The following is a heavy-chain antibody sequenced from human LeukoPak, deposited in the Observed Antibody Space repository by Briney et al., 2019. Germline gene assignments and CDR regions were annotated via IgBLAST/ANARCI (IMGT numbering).Heavy chain of an antibody. Sequence: SETLSLTCTVSGGSIRSSSYYRGWLRQPPGKGLVWIASIYYSGSTYYNPYLKSRVTISVDTSKNQFSLKLSSVTAADTAVYYCARREIVVVPAAILCGWFDPWGQGTLVTVSS. CDR1: GGSIRSSSYY. J-gene: IGHJ5*02. CDR2: IYYSGST. CDR3: ARREIVVVPAAILCGWFDP. D-gene: IGHD2-2*02. V-gene: IGHV4-39*01.